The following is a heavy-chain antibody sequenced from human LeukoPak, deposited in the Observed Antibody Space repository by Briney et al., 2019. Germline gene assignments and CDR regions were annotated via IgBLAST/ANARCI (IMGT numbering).Heavy chain of an antibody. CDR1: GGSIIINDYY. CDR3: ARRKFGGVIKY. V-gene: IGHV4-39*07. J-gene: IGHJ4*02. CDR2: IYYTGTT. D-gene: IGHD3-16*02. Sequence: SETLSLTCSVSGGSIIINDYYWAWIRQPPGKGLEWIGSIYYTGTTYYNPSLKSRVTISVDTSKNQFSLKLSSVTAADTSVYYCARRKFGGVIKYWGQGTLVTVSS.